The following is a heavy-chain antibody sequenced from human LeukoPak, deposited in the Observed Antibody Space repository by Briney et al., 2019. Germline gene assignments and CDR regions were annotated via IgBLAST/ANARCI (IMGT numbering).Heavy chain of an antibody. CDR3: AKADCSSTSCYGMDV. D-gene: IGHD2-2*01. J-gene: IGHJ6*02. CDR2: ISWNSGSI. V-gene: IGHV3-9*01. CDR1: GFTFDDYA. Sequence: GRSLRLSCAASGFTFDDYAMHWVRQAPGKGLEWVSGISWNSGSIGHADSVKGRFTIPRDNAKNSLYLQMNSLRAEDTALYYCAKADCSSTSCYGMDVWGQGTTVTVSS.